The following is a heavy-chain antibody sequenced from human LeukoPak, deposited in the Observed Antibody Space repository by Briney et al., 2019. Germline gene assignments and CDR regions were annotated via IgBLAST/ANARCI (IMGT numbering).Heavy chain of an antibody. J-gene: IGHJ4*02. CDR3: AKVRHYDILTGPFDY. CDR1: GFTFDDCA. D-gene: IGHD3-9*01. Sequence: PGGSLRLSCAASGFTFDDCAMHWVRQAPGKGLEWVSGISWNSGSIGYADSVKGRFTISRDNAKNSLYLQMNGLRAEDTALYYCAKVRHYDILTGPFDYWGQGTLVTVSS. V-gene: IGHV3-9*01. CDR2: ISWNSGSI.